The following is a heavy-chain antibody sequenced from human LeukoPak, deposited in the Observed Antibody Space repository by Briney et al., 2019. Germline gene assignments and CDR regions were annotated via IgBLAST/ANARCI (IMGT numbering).Heavy chain of an antibody. CDR2: IHHTGTP. CDR3: MRHASGEPPRY. V-gene: IGHV4-4*02. J-gene: IGHJ4*02. Sequence: SGTLSLTCAVSGGSISSRNWWSWVRQPPGKGLEWIASIHHTGTPYYNPSLKSRVTISVDTSKNQFSLQFSSVIAADTAVYYCMRHASGEPPRYWGQGTLVTASS. CDR1: GGSISSRNW. D-gene: IGHD7-27*01.